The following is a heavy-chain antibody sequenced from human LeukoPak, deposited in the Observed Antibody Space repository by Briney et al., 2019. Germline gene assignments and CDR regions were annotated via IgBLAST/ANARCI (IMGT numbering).Heavy chain of an antibody. CDR1: GYTFTGYY. J-gene: IGHJ4*02. V-gene: IGHV1-2*06. Sequence: ASVKVSCKASGYTFTGYYMHWVRQAPGQGLEWMGRINPNNGGTNYAQKFQGRVTMTRDTSISTAYMELSRLRSDDTAVYYCARVEAYYYDSSGWGNLDYWGQGTLVTVSS. D-gene: IGHD3-22*01. CDR3: ARVEAYYYDSSGWGNLDY. CDR2: INPNNGGT.